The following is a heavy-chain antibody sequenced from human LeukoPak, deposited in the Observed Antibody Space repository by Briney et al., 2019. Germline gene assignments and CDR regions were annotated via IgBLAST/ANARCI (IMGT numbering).Heavy chain of an antibody. D-gene: IGHD1-7*01. CDR2: MYLSGTT. Sequence: SGTLSLTCTVSGDSINSLDLWSWVRQPPGKGLEWIGEMYLSGTTHSNPSVKSRVTISIDKSKNQFFLNLSSVTAADTAVYYCARGWGWNYGTGMDVWGQGTTVTVSS. J-gene: IGHJ6*02. CDR3: ARGWGWNYGTGMDV. CDR1: GDSINSLDL. V-gene: IGHV4-4*02.